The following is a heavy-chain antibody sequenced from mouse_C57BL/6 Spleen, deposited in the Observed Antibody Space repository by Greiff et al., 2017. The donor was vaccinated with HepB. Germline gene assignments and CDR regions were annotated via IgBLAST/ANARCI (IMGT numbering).Heavy chain of an antibody. V-gene: IGHV5-16*01. Sequence: EVHLVESEGGLVQPGSSMKLSCTASGFTFSDYYMAWVRQVPEKGLEWVANINYDGSSTYYLDSLKSRFIISRDNAKNILYLQMSSLKSEDTATYYCAREGYYSKGGYAMDYWGQGTSVTVSS. D-gene: IGHD2-5*01. CDR1: GFTFSDYY. CDR3: AREGYYSKGGYAMDY. CDR2: INYDGSST. J-gene: IGHJ4*01.